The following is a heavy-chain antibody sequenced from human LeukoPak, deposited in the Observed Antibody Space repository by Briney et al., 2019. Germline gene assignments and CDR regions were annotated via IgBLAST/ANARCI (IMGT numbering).Heavy chain of an antibody. CDR2: IYSDGTT. D-gene: IGHD1-7*01. J-gene: IGHJ4*02. Sequence: GGSLRLSCAASGFTVSSNYMSWVRQAPGKGLEWVSVIYSDGTTYYADSVKGRFSVSRDISKNTMSVQMNGLRPEDTAVYYCARVNYAGGFDYWGQGTLVTVSS. V-gene: IGHV3-66*02. CDR1: GFTVSSNY. CDR3: ARVNYAGGFDY.